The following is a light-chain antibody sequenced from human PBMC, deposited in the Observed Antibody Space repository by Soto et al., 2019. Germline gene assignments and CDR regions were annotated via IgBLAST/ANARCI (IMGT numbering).Light chain of an antibody. J-gene: IGKJ3*01. V-gene: IGKV3-15*01. CDR1: QSVSSN. CDR2: GAS. CDR3: QQDNKWPLFT. Sequence: EVVMTQSPATLSVSTGERATLSCRASQSVSSNLAWYQLRPGQAPRLLISGASTRATGIAARFSGSGSVTEFTLTISSLQSEDFALYYCQQDNKWPLFTLGPVTRVDIK.